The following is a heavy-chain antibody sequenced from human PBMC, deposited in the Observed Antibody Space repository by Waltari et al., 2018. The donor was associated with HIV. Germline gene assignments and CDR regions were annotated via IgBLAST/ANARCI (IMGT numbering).Heavy chain of an antibody. J-gene: IGHJ4*02. CDR1: GGSISSGGYY. CDR3: ARGGTYYYDSSGYCPPDY. CDR2: IYESGGS. D-gene: IGHD3-22*01. V-gene: IGHV4-31*03. Sequence: QVQLQESGPGLVKPSQTLSLTCTVSGGSISSGGYYWSWIRQHPGKGLEWIGYIYESGGSDYTPSLKGRVTISVDASKNQFSLKLSSVTAADTAVYYCARGGTYYYDSSGYCPPDYWGQGTLVTVSS.